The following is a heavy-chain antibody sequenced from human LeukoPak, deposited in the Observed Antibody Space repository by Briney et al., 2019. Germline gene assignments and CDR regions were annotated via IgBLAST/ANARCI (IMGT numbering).Heavy chain of an antibody. V-gene: IGHV4-34*01. CDR1: GGSFSGYY. CDR3: ARRRGYCSSTSCYASWFDP. Sequence: PSETLSLTCAVYGGSFSGYYWSWIREPPGEGLEWIGEINHSGSTNYNPSLKSRVTISVDTSKNQFSLKLSSVTAADTAVYYCARRRGYCSSTSCYASWFDPWGQGTLVTVSS. D-gene: IGHD2-2*01. CDR2: INHSGST. J-gene: IGHJ5*02.